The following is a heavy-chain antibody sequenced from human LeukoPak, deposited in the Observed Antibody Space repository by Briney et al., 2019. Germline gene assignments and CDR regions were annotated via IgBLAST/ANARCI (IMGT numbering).Heavy chain of an antibody. CDR3: ASQTGARHVAGWFDP. CDR1: GFTFSNAW. V-gene: IGHV3-30*03. Sequence: PWGSLRLSCAASGFTFSNAWMSGVRQAPGKGLEWVAVISYDGSNKYYADSVKGRFTISRDNSKNTLYLQMNSLRAEDTAVYYCASQTGARHVAGWFDPWGQGTLVTVSS. CDR2: ISYDGSNK. J-gene: IGHJ5*02. D-gene: IGHD1-7*01.